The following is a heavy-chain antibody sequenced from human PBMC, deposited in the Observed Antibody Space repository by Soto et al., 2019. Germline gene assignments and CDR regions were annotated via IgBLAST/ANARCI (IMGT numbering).Heavy chain of an antibody. CDR2: INHSGST. D-gene: IGHD3-3*01. CDR3: AVEGFTIFGVVITRDYFDY. V-gene: IGHV4-34*01. Sequence: SETLSLTCAVYGGSFSGYYWSWIRQPPGKGLEWIGEINHSGSTNYNPSLKSRVTISVDTSKNQFSLKLSSVTAADTAVYYCAVEGFTIFGVVITRDYFDYWGQGTVVTVSS. CDR1: GGSFSGYY. J-gene: IGHJ4*01.